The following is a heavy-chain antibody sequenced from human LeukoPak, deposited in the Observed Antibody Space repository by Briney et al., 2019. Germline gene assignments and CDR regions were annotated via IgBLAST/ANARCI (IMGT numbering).Heavy chain of an antibody. CDR1: GFTFSSYG. J-gene: IGHJ4*02. CDR2: IRYDGSNK. V-gene: IGHV3-30*02. D-gene: IGHD3-22*01. CDR3: AKSLYYYDSSGSYFDY. Sequence: PGGSLRLSCAASGFTFSSYGMHWVRQAPGKGLEWVAFIRYDGSNKYYADSVKGRFTISRDNSKNTLYLQMNSLRAEDTAVYYCAKSLYYYDSSGSYFDYWGQGTLVTVSS.